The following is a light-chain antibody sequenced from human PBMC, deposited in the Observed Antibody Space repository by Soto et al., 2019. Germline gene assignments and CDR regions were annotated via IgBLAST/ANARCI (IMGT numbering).Light chain of an antibody. CDR2: DAS. Sequence: IQMTQSPSTLSASVGDTVTITGRASQTISVSLAWYQQKPGKAPNLLIYDASTLQGGVPSRFSGSGSGTEFTLTVTSLQPEDFATYFCQQYDTYSTFGPGTKVDIK. CDR1: QTISVS. V-gene: IGKV1-5*01. J-gene: IGKJ3*01. CDR3: QQYDTYST.